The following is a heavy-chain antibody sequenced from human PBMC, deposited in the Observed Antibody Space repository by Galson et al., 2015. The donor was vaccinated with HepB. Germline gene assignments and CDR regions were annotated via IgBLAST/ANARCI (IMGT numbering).Heavy chain of an antibody. CDR1: GGSISSGSYY. D-gene: IGHD6-13*01. CDR3: ARDPMWGSRDGFGAFDI. CDR2: IYTSGST. V-gene: IGHV4-61*02. Sequence: QVQLQESGPGLVKPSQTLSLTCTVSGGSISSGSYYWSWIRQPAGKGLEWIGRIYTSGSTNYNPSLKSRVTISVDTSKNQFSLKLSSVTAADTAVYYCARDPMWGSRDGFGAFDIWGQGTMVTVSS. J-gene: IGHJ3*02.